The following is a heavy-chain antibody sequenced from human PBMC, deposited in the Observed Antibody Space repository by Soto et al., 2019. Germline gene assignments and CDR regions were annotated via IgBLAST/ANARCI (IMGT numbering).Heavy chain of an antibody. CDR3: ARFSGSDTRGLDY. CDR2: SSNKANSYST. J-gene: IGHJ4*02. Sequence: EVQLVESGGGLVQPGGSLRLSCAASGFTFSDHYMDWVRQAPGKGLEWVGRSSNKANSYSTEYAASVKGRFTISRDESKNSLYLQMNSLKTEDTAVYYCARFSGSDTRGLDYWGQGALVTVSS. CDR1: GFTFSDHY. D-gene: IGHD1-26*01. V-gene: IGHV3-72*01.